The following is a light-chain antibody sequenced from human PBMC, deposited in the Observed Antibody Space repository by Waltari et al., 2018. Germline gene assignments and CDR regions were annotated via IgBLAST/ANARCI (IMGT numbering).Light chain of an antibody. CDR3: HQYNNWPWT. Sequence: DTVMTQSPATLSASPGEGATLFCRASQSVSTRLAWYQHIPGQAPRLLIYCASARATGIPARFSGSGSGTEFTLTISSLQSEDFAVYYCHQYNNWPWTFGQGTKVEIK. CDR1: QSVSTR. CDR2: CAS. J-gene: IGKJ1*01. V-gene: IGKV3-15*01.